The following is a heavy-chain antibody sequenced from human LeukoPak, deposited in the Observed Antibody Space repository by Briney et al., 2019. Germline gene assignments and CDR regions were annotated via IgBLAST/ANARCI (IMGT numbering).Heavy chain of an antibody. CDR2: IWYDGSKK. Sequence: GGSLRLSCAASGFTFSSNGMHWVRQAPGKGLEWVAVIWYDGSKKYYADSVKGRFTISRDNSKNTLYLQMDSLRAEDTAVYYCARYTSGYDWDYWGQGTLVTVSS. D-gene: IGHD5-12*01. V-gene: IGHV3-33*01. CDR3: ARYTSGYDWDY. J-gene: IGHJ4*02. CDR1: GFTFSSNG.